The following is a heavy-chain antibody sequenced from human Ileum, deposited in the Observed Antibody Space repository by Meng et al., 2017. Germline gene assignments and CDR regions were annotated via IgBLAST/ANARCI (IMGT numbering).Heavy chain of an antibody. CDR3: SRDLSSEWELVG. V-gene: IGHV3-74*01. D-gene: IGHD1-26*01. CDR2: INRDGTST. Sequence: ELQLVESGGGLVQPGGSLRRSCAASGFTFSNYWMHWVRQVPGKGLVWVSRINRDGTSTSYADSLEGRFSISRDNAKNTLYLQMNNLRPEDTAVYYCSRDLSSEWELVGWGQGTLVTVSS. J-gene: IGHJ4*02. CDR1: GFTFSNYW.